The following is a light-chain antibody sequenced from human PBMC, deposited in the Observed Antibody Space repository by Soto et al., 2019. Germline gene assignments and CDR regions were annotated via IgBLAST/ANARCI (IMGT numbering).Light chain of an antibody. CDR3: CSYAGSYTHYG. CDR2: DVS. J-gene: IGLJ1*01. V-gene: IGLV2-11*01. Sequence: QSALTQPRSVSGSPGQSVTISCTGTSSDVGGYNYVSWYQQHPGKAPKLMIYDVSKRPSWVPDRFSGSKSGNTASLTISGRQVEDEADYYCCSYAGSYTHYGFGTGTKLTVL. CDR1: SSDVGGYNY.